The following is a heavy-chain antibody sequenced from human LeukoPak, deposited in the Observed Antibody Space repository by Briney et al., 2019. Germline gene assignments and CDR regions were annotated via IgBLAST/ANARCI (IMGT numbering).Heavy chain of an antibody. V-gene: IGHV3-30*02. D-gene: IGHD5-18*01. Sequence: GGSLRLSCGASGFTFSSYGMHWVRQAPGKGLEWVAFIRYDGSNKYYADSVKGRFTISRDNSKNTLYLQMNSLRAEDTAVYYCARDDEGYSYGWGYYYYYCMDVWGQATTVTVSS. CDR1: GFTFSSYG. CDR3: ARDDEGYSYGWGYYYYYCMDV. J-gene: IGHJ6*02. CDR2: IRYDGSNK.